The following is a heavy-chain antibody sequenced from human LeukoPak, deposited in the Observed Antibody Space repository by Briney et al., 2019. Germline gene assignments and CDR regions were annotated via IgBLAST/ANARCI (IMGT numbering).Heavy chain of an antibody. V-gene: IGHV4-30-2*01. J-gene: IGHJ4*02. CDR2: IYHSGST. CDR3: ARGYCSSTSCYGYFDY. Sequence: SETLSLTCAVSGGSTSSGGYSWSWIRQPPGKGLEWIGYIYHSGSTYYNPSLKSRVTISVDRSKNQFSLKLSSVTAADTAVYYCARGYCSSTSCYGYFDYWGQGTLVTVSS. CDR1: GGSTSSGGYS. D-gene: IGHD2-2*01.